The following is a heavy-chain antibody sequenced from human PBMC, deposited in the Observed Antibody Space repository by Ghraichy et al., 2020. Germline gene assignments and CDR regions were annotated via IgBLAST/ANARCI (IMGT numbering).Heavy chain of an antibody. J-gene: IGHJ4*02. V-gene: IGHV3-23*01. Sequence: GGSLRLSCAASGFTFSSYAMGWFRQAPGKGLEWVSTISASGGSSYSAASVKGRFTISRDNSKNTLYLQLNSLRAEDTAIYYCAKVRRRGYHTDYFFDYWGQGVLVTVSS. CDR2: ISASGGSS. D-gene: IGHD5-24*01. CDR3: AKVRRRGYHTDYFFDY. CDR1: GFTFSSYA.